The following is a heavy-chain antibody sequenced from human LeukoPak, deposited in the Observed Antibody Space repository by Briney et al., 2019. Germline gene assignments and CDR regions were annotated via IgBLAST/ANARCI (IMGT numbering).Heavy chain of an antibody. D-gene: IGHD6-19*01. CDR3: ARDTTVALDY. J-gene: IGHJ4*02. CDR1: GGSISSGDYY. Sequence: NPSETLSLTCTVSGGSISSGDYYWSWIRQPPGKGLEWIGYIYYSGSTNYNPSLRSRVTISVDTSKNQFSLKLSSVTAADTAVYYCARDTTVALDYWGQGTLVTVSS. CDR2: IYYSGST. V-gene: IGHV4-61*08.